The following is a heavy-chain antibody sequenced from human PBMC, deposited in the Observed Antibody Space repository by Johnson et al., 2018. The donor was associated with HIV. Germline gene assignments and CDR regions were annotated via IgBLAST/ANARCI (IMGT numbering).Heavy chain of an antibody. V-gene: IGHV3-7*01. D-gene: IGHD6-19*01. CDR2: IKQDGREK. CDR3: ARDGYSSGWYGNDAFDI. Sequence: MQLVESGGGVVQPGGSLRLSCAASGFTFSSYWMSWVRQAPGKGLEWVANIKQDGREKYYVDSVKGRFTISRDNAKNSLYLQMNSLRAEDTAVYYCARDGYSSGWYGNDAFDIWGQGTMVTVSS. J-gene: IGHJ3*02. CDR1: GFTFSSYW.